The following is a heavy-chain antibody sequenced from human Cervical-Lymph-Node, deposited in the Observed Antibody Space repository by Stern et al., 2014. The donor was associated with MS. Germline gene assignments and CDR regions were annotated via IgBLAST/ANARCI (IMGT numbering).Heavy chain of an antibody. CDR3: ARDRDNNRPFDS. D-gene: IGHD1/OR15-1a*01. CDR2: TFPAFGAT. CDR1: GGIFSTST. Sequence: QVQLVQSGAEVKKPGSSVKVSCKASGGIFSTSTISWVRQAPGQGLEWMGGTFPAFGATKYAQNFQGRLTITADESTSTAYMELSSLRSEDTALYYCARDRDNNRPFDSWGQGTLVTVSS. V-gene: IGHV1-69*01. J-gene: IGHJ4*02.